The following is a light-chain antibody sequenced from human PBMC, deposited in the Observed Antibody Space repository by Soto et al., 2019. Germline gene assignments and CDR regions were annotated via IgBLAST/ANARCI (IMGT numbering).Light chain of an antibody. CDR1: SSDVGGYNY. CDR3: SSYTSSSTLYV. CDR2: DVS. Sequence: QSVLPQPASVSGSPGQSITISCTGTSSDVGGYNYVSWYQQHPGKAPKLMIYDVSNRPSGVSNRFSGSKSGNTASLTISGLQAEDEADYFCSSYTSSSTLYVFGTGTQLTVL. J-gene: IGLJ1*01. V-gene: IGLV2-14*01.